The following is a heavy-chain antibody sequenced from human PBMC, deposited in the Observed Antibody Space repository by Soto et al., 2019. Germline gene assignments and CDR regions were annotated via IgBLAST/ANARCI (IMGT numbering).Heavy chain of an antibody. J-gene: IGHJ5*02. CDR1: GGSISSYY. D-gene: IGHD2-2*01. V-gene: IGHV4-59*01. Sequence: PSETLSLTCTVSGGSISSYYWSWIRQPPGKGLEWIGYIYYSGSTNYNPSLKSRVTISVDTSKNQFSLKLSSVTAADTAVYYCAREVVVVPAAMHLGWFGPWGQGTLVTVSS. CDR2: IYYSGST. CDR3: AREVVVVPAAMHLGWFGP.